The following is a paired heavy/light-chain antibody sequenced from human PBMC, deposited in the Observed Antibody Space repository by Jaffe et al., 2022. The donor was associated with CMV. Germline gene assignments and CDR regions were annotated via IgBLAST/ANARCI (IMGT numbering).Light chain of an antibody. J-gene: IGLJ2*01. CDR3: QSYDSSLSGREV. CDR1: SSNIGAGYD. V-gene: IGLV1-40*01. Sequence: QSVLTQPPSVSGAPGQRVTISCTGSSSNIGAGYDVHWYQQLPGTAPKLLIYGNSNRPSGVPDRFSGSKSGTSASLAITGLQAEDEADYYCQSYDSSLSGREVFGGGTKLTVL. CDR2: GNS.
Heavy chain of an antibody. CDR3: ASLGDFWSGYYTSYYYYMDV. Sequence: EVQLVESGGGLVQPGGSLRLSCAASGFTFSSYEMNWVRQAPGKGLEWVSYISSSGSTIYYADSVKGRFTISRDNAKNSLYLQMNSLRAEDTAVYYCASLGDFWSGYYTSYYYYMDVWGKGTTVTVSS. CDR1: GFTFSSYE. V-gene: IGHV3-48*03. J-gene: IGHJ6*03. D-gene: IGHD3-3*01. CDR2: ISSSGSTI.